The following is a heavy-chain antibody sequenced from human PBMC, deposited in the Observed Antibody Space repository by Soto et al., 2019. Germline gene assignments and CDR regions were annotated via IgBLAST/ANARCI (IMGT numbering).Heavy chain of an antibody. V-gene: IGHV3-21*01. CDR2: IRSSSSYI. D-gene: IGHD6-13*01. J-gene: IGHJ6*02. CDR1: GFTFSSYS. Sequence: EVQLVESGGGLVKPGGSLRLSCAASGFTFSSYSMNWVRQAPGKGLEWVSSIRSSSSYIYYADSVKGRFTISRDNAKNSLYLQMNSLRAEDTAVYYCARDLRAAGYLSRYYYGMDVWGQGTTVTVSS. CDR3: ARDLRAAGYLSRYYYGMDV.